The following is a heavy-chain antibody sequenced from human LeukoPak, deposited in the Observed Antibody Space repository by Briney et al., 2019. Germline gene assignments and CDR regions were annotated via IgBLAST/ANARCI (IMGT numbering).Heavy chain of an antibody. J-gene: IGHJ4*02. Sequence: GGSLRLSCTASGFTFSTHWMTWVRQPPGKGLEWVANIKEDGSVKYYVDSVKGRFTISRDNTKNALYLQMNSLRADDTAVYLCARDSTWQLDYWGQGTLITVSS. CDR2: IKEDGSVK. CDR3: ARDSTWQLDY. D-gene: IGHD5-12*01. CDR1: GFTFSTHW. V-gene: IGHV3-7*03.